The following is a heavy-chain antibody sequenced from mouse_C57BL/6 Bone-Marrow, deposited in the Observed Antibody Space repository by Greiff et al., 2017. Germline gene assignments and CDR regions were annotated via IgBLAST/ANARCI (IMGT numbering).Heavy chain of an antibody. CDR3: ARDTHYYGSSYGYFDV. CDR2: INYAGSST. V-gene: IGHV5-16*01. D-gene: IGHD1-1*01. CDR1: GFTFFDYY. J-gene: IGHJ1*03. Sequence: EVQGVESEGGLVQPGSSMKLSCTASGFTFFDYYMAWVRQVPEKGLEWVANINYAGSSTYYLDSLKSRFIISRDTAKNILYLQMSSLKSEDTATXHCARDTHYYGSSYGYFDVWGTGTTVTVSS.